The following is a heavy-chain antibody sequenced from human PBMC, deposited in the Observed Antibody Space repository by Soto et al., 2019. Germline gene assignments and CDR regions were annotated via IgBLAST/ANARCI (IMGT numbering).Heavy chain of an antibody. Sequence: QVQLVESGGGVGQPGRSVRLSCVASGFTFSNYGMHWVRQAPGKGLEWVAIVSYNGRKEYYADSVKGRFSISRDNSKNTLYIQMNTLRDEDTAVYYCAKDSLRGEVPAALNFDYWGRGTLVTVSS. CDR3: AKDSLRGEVPAALNFDY. D-gene: IGHD2-2*01. CDR1: GFTFSNYG. J-gene: IGHJ4*02. CDR2: VSYNGRKE. V-gene: IGHV3-30*18.